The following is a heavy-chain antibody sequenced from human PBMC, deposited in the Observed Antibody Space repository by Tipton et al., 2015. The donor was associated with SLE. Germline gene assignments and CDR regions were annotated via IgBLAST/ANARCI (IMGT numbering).Heavy chain of an antibody. Sequence: TLSLTCTVSGGSINSFYWSWIRQPPGKGLEWVGYIYYSGSTYYNPSLKSRVTISIDTSKIQFSLKLRSATAADTAVYYCARGMVRDSDWPQFDYWGQGTLVTVSS. V-gene: IGHV4-59*12. CDR3: ARGMVRDSDWPQFDY. J-gene: IGHJ4*02. CDR2: IYYSGST. CDR1: GGSINSFY. D-gene: IGHD3-9*01.